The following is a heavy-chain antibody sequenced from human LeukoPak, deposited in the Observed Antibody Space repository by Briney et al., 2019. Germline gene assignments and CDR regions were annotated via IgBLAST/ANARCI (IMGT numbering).Heavy chain of an antibody. Sequence: GGSLRLSCAASGFTVSSNYMSWVRQAPGKGLEWVSVIYSGGSTYYADSVKGRFTISRDNSKNTLYLQMNSLRAEDTAVYYCAKTGTTRTPSAFDIWGQGTMVTVSS. CDR2: IYSGGST. CDR3: AKTGTTRTPSAFDI. D-gene: IGHD1-1*01. CDR1: GFTVSSNY. J-gene: IGHJ3*02. V-gene: IGHV3-53*01.